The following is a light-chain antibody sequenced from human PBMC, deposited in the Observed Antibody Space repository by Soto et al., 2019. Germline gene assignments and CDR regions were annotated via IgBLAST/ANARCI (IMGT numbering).Light chain of an antibody. Sequence: EIVMTQSPATLSVSPGETATLSCRASQSVSGNLAWYRQRPGQAPSLLIYGASARASGIPARFSGSGSGTEFTLTISSLQSDDFGIYFCQQYNSWPYTFGQGTRWISN. CDR2: GAS. V-gene: IGKV3-15*01. CDR3: QQYNSWPYT. J-gene: IGKJ2*01. CDR1: QSVSGN.